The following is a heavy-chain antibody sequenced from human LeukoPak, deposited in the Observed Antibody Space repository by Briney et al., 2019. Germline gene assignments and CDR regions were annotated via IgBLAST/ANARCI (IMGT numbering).Heavy chain of an antibody. CDR3: ASRAGYTGSWSAFDY. D-gene: IGHD6-13*01. CDR2: SSSNGKSI. J-gene: IGHJ4*02. CDR1: GFTFSSYE. V-gene: IGHV3-48*03. Sequence: GGSLRLSCAASGFTFSSYEMNWVRQAPGKGLEWVSYSSSNGKSIYHADSVKGRFTISRDNAKNSLYLQMNSLRAEDTAVYYCASRAGYTGSWSAFDYWGQGTLVTVSS.